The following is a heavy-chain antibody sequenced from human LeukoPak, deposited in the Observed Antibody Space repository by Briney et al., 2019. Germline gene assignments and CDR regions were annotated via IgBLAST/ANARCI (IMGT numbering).Heavy chain of an antibody. V-gene: IGHV4-34*01. D-gene: IGHD6-19*01. CDR2: INHSGST. CDR1: GGSFSGYY. J-gene: IGHJ4*02. Sequence: SETLSLTCAVNGGSFSGYYWSWIRQPPGKGLEWIGEINHSGSTNYNPSLKSRVTISVDTSKNQISLKVNSVTAADTAVYSCARHLGYYSGWRYYFDYWGQGTLVTVSS. CDR3: ARHLGYYSGWRYYFDY.